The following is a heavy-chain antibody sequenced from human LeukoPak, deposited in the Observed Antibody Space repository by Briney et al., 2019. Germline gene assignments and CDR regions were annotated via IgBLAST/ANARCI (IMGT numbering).Heavy chain of an antibody. CDR1: GLTFSSYS. CDR3: TRGFDISDY. D-gene: IGHD3-3*02. Sequence: PGGSLRLSCAVSGLTFSSYSMNWVRQAPGKGLEWVSYISSSGGKTYYADSVRGRFTISRDNGKNSLYLQMNTLRVEDTAMYYCTRGFDISDYWGQGTVVTVSS. CDR2: ISSSGGKT. J-gene: IGHJ4*02. V-gene: IGHV3-48*04.